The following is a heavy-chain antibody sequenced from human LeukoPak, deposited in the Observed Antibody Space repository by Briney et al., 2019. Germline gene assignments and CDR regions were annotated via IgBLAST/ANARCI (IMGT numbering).Heavy chain of an antibody. CDR1: GFTFNSYS. CDR2: ISSGSTYI. CDR3: ARRVASANDAFDI. D-gene: IGHD6-13*01. J-gene: IGHJ3*02. V-gene: IGHV3-21*01. Sequence: GGSLRLSCAASGFTFNSYSMNWVRQAPGKGLGWVSSISSGSTYIYYGDSPKGRFTISRDNAKNSLYLQMNSLRAEDTAVYYCARRVASANDAFDIWGQGTMVTVSS.